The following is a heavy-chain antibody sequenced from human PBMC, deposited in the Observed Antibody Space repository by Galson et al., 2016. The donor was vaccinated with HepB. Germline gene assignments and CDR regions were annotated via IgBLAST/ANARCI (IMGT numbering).Heavy chain of an antibody. CDR1: GFTFSSYG. D-gene: IGHD3-22*01. Sequence: SLRLSCAASGFTFSSYGMHWVRQAPGKGLEWVAVISYDGSDKYYADSVKGRFTISRDNSKNTLYLQMNSLRPEDTAVYYCAKDRRYYDSSGYFWEGYYYDGMDVWCQGTTVTVSS. CDR3: AKDRRYYDSSGYFWEGYYYDGMDV. V-gene: IGHV3-30*18. CDR2: ISYDGSDK. J-gene: IGHJ6*02.